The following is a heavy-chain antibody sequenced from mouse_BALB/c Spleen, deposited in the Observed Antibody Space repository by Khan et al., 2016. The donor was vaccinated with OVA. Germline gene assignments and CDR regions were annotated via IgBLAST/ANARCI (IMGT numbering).Heavy chain of an antibody. Sequence: QVQLKQSGAELVRPGTSVKVSCKASGYAFTDYLIEWLKQRPGQGLEWIGVINPGSGDLLHNEKFKDKATLTADKSSSTAYMQLTSLTSAGSAVYFCARSGFCFGAYWGPGTLVTVSA. CDR3: ARSGFCFGAY. V-gene: IGHV1-54*03. CDR1: GYAFTDYL. J-gene: IGHJ3*01. D-gene: IGHD3-2*02. CDR2: INPGSGDL.